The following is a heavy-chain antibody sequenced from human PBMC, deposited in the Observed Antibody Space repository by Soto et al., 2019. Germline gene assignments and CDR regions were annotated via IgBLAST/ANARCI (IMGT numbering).Heavy chain of an antibody. CDR1: GFTFSSYS. D-gene: IGHD3-22*01. CDR2: ISSSSSYI. CDR3: ARDRSLAYYYDSSGYYKGNWFDP. J-gene: IGHJ5*02. Sequence: GGSLRLSCAASGFTFSSYSMHWVRQAPGKGLEWVSSISSSSSYIYYADSVKGRFTISRDNAKNSLYLQMNSLRAEDTAVYYCARDRSLAYYYDSSGYYKGNWFDPWGQGTPVTVSS. V-gene: IGHV3-21*01.